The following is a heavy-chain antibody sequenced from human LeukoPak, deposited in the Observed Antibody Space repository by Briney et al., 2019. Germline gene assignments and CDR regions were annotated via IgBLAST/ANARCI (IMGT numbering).Heavy chain of an antibody. V-gene: IGHV3-48*03. J-gene: IGHJ4*02. D-gene: IGHD2/OR15-2a*01. CDR3: ATREYGYWDY. CDR2: ISSSGSTI. Sequence: PGGSLRLSCAASGFTFSSYEMNWVRQAPGKGLEWVSYISSSGSTIYYADPVKGRFTISRDNAKNSLYLQMNSLRAEDTAVYYCATREYGYWDYWGQGTLVTVSS. CDR1: GFTFSSYE.